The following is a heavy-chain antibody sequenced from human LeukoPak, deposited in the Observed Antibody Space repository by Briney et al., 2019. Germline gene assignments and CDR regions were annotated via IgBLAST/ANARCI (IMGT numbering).Heavy chain of an antibody. J-gene: IGHJ3*02. V-gene: IGHV3-23*01. CDR3: AKDGSGDILTGQDAFDI. D-gene: IGHD3-9*01. Sequence: GGSLRLSXAASGFTFSSYAMSWVRQAPGKGLEWVSAISGSGGSTYYADSVKGRFTISRDNSKNTLYLQMNSLRAEDTAVYYCAKDGSGDILTGQDAFDIWGQGTMVTVSS. CDR2: ISGSGGST. CDR1: GFTFSSYA.